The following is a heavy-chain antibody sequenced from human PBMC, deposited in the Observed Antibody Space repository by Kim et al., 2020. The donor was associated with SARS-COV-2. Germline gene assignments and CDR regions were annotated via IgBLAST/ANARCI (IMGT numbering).Heavy chain of an antibody. D-gene: IGHD6-6*01. CDR2: IYSGGSST. CDR3: AKGYSSSSGAFDI. Sequence: GGSLRLSCAASGFTFSSYAMSWVRQAPGKGLEWVSVIYSGGSSTYYADSVKGRFTISRDNSKNTLYLQMNSLRAEDTAVYYCAKGYSSSSGAFDIWGQGTMVTVSS. CDR1: GFTFSSYA. J-gene: IGHJ3*02. V-gene: IGHV3-23*03.